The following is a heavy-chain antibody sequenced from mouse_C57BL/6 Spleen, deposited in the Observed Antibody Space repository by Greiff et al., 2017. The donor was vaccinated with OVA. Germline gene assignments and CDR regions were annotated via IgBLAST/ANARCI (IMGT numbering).Heavy chain of an antibody. CDR3: ARSDGNYEFAY. J-gene: IGHJ3*01. Sequence: VKLQESGAELVKPGASVKISCKASGYAFSSYWMNWVKQRPGKGLEWIGQIYPGDGDTNYNGKFKGKATLTADKSSSTAYMQLSSLTSEDSAVYFCARSDGNYEFAYWGQGTLVTVSA. CDR1: GYAFSSYW. CDR2: IYPGDGDT. D-gene: IGHD2-1*01. V-gene: IGHV1-80*01.